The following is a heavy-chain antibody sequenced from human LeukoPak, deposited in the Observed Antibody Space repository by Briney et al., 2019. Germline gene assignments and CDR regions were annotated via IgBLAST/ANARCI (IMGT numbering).Heavy chain of an antibody. J-gene: IGHJ3*01. CDR1: RYTLTDNH. V-gene: IGHV1-2*02. D-gene: IGHD1-26*01. CDR2: IDPNSGVT. Sequence: ASVKVSCKASRYTLTDNHLYWVRQAPGQGLEWMGWIDPNSGVTNFAQNFRGRLTMTTDTSISTAYMELSRLTSDDTTVYYCARELGINAFDVWGQGTLVTVSS. CDR3: ARELGINAFDV.